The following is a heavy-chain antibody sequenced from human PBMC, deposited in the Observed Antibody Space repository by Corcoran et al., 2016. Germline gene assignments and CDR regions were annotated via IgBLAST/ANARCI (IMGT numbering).Heavy chain of an antibody. Sequence: QVQLQESGPGLVKPSETLSLTCTVSGYSISSGYYWGWIRQPPGKGLEWIGSIYHSGSTYYNPSLKSRVTISVDTSKNQFSLKLSAVTAAATAVYYCARDYYDSSGYPRSGWFDPWGQGTLVTVSS. J-gene: IGHJ5*02. CDR1: GYSISSGYY. V-gene: IGHV4-38-2*02. CDR3: ARDYYDSSGYPRSGWFDP. D-gene: IGHD3-22*01. CDR2: IYHSGST.